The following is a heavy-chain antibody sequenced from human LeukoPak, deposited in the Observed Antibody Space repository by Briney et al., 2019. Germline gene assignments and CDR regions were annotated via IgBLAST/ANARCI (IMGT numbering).Heavy chain of an antibody. J-gene: IGHJ4*02. Sequence: GGSLRLSCAASGFTFSDYYMSWIRQAPGKGLEWVSLIYSGGSTNYADSVKGRFTISRDNSKNTLYLQMNSLRDEDTAVYYCARGLYSSSWYFDCWGQGTLVTVSS. D-gene: IGHD6-13*01. CDR2: IYSGGST. CDR3: ARGLYSSSWYFDC. V-gene: IGHV3-66*01. CDR1: GFTFSDYY.